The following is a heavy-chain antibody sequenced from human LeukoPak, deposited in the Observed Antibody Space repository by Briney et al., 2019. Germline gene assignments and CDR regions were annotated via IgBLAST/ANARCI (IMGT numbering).Heavy chain of an antibody. CDR3: ARDNREVRGGDCFDV. CDR1: GYSFILYG. D-gene: IGHD2-21*02. V-gene: IGHV1-18*01. J-gene: IGHJ6*04. CDR2: ISTSTGDT. Sequence: ASVKVSCKTSGYSFILYGISWVRQAPGQGPEWMGWISTSTGDTKYTQKFQGRVTLTTDTSTSTAYMELSSLRSDGTAVYYCARDNREVRGGDCFDVWGKGTTVTVSS.